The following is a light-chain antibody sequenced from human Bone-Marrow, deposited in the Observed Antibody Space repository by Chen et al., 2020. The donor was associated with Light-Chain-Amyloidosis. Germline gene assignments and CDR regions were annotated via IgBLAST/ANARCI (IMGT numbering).Light chain of an antibody. J-gene: IGLJ3*02. CDR2: DDI. V-gene: IGLV3-21*02. CDR3: QVWHRSSDRPV. Sequence: SYVLTQPSSVSVAPGQTATIACGGNNIGSTSVHWYQQTPGQAPLLVVYDDIDRPSGIPARLSGSNSGSTATLPISRVEAGDEADYSCQVWHRSSDRPVFGGGPRLTVL. CDR1: NIGSTS.